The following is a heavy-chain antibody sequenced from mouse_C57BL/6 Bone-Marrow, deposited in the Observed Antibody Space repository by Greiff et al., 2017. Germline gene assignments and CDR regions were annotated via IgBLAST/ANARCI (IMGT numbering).Heavy chain of an antibody. J-gene: IGHJ1*03. D-gene: IGHD1-1*01. CDR2: ISDGGSYT. CDR1: GFTFSSYA. Sequence: DVHLVESGGGLVKPGGSLKLSCAASGFTFSSYAMSWVRQTPEKRLEWVATISDGGSYTYYPDNVKGRFTISRDNAKNNLYLQMSHLKSEDTAMYYCARGGYGSSYWYFDVWGTGTTVTVSS. V-gene: IGHV5-4*01. CDR3: ARGGYGSSYWYFDV.